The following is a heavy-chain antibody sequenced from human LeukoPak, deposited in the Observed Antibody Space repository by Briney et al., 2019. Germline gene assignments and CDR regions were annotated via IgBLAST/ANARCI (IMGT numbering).Heavy chain of an antibody. CDR2: INPNSGGT. D-gene: IGHD2-15*01. CDR1: GYTFTGYY. V-gene: IGHV1-2*06. Sequence: GASVKVSCKASGYTFTGYYMHWVRQAPGQGLEWMGRINPNSGGTNYAQKFQGRVTMTRDTSISTAYMELSRPRSDDTAVYYCARDSPRHCSGGSCYPLWGQGTLVTVSS. J-gene: IGHJ4*02. CDR3: ARDSPRHCSGGSCYPL.